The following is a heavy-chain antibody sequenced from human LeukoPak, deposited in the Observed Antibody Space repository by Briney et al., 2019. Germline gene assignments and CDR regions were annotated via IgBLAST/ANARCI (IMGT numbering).Heavy chain of an antibody. V-gene: IGHV1-18*01. CDR2: ISAYNGNT. J-gene: IGHJ5*02. D-gene: IGHD3-10*01. Sequence: ASVKVSCKASGYTFTSYGISWVRQAPGQGLEWMGWISAYNGNTNYAQKLQGRVTMTTDTSTSTAYMKLRSLRSDDTAVYYCARVRNYYGSGNNWFDPWGQGTLVTVSS. CDR1: GYTFTSYG. CDR3: ARVRNYYGSGNNWFDP.